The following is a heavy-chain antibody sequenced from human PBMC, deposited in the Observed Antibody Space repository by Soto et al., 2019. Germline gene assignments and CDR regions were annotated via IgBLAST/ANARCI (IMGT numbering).Heavy chain of an antibody. CDR1: GGSISSYH. CDR3: ARGPSYDSSGWYYFDY. V-gene: IGHV4-59*01. Sequence: SETLSLTCTVSGGSISSYHWSWIRQPPGKGLEWLGYIYYTGSTNYNPSLKSRVTISLDMSKKQFSLILSSVTAADTALYFCARGPSYDSSGWYYFDYWGQGTLVTVSS. D-gene: IGHD3-22*01. CDR2: IYYTGST. J-gene: IGHJ4*02.